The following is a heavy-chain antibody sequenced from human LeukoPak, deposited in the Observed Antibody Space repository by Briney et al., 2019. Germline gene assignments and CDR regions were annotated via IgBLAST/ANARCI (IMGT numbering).Heavy chain of an antibody. CDR3: ARDPHPQIDY. J-gene: IGHJ4*02. CDR1: GFTFSSYG. V-gene: IGHV3-7*01. CDR2: IKQDGSEK. Sequence: PGGSLRLSCAASGFTFSSYGMHWVRQAPGKGLEWVANIKQDGSEKYYVDSVKGRFTISRDNAKNSLYLQMNSLRAEDTAVYYCARDPHPQIDYWGQGTLVTVSS.